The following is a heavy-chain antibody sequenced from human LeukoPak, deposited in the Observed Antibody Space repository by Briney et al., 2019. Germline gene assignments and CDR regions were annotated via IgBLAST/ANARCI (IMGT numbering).Heavy chain of an antibody. Sequence: GGSLRLFCAASGFTFSDYYMSWIRQAPGKGLEWVSYISSSGSTIYYADSVKGRFTISRDNAKNSLYLQMNSLRAEDTAVYYCASTFVRWELLGAWGQGTLVTVSS. CDR3: ASTFVRWELLGA. CDR2: ISSSGSTI. J-gene: IGHJ5*02. CDR1: GFTFSDYY. V-gene: IGHV3-11*04. D-gene: IGHD1-26*01.